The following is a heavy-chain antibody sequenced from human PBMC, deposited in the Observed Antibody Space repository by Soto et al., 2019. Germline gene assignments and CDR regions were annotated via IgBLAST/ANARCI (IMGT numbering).Heavy chain of an antibody. J-gene: IGHJ4*02. D-gene: IGHD6-6*01. V-gene: IGHV3-30-3*01. CDR1: GFTFSSYA. CDR2: ISYDGSNK. CDR3: ARESIAAFPFDY. Sequence: GGSLRLSCAASGFTFSSYAMHWVRQAPGKGLEWVAVISYDGSNKYYADSVKGRFTISRDNSKNTLYLQMNSLRAEDTAVYYCARESIAAFPFDYWGQGTLVTVSS.